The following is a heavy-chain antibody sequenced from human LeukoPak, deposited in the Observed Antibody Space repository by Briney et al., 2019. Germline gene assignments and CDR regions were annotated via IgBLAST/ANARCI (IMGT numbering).Heavy chain of an antibody. D-gene: IGHD1-26*01. Sequence: PSQTLSLTCTLSGGSITSGRYYWSWIRQPPGKGLEWIGEINHSGSTNYNPSLKSRVTISVDTSKNQFSLKLSSVTAADTAVYYCARGRRQWELLKGRDYFDYWGQGTLVTVSS. V-gene: IGHV4-34*01. CDR2: INHSGST. CDR3: ARGRRQWELLKGRDYFDY. J-gene: IGHJ4*02. CDR1: GGSITSGRYY.